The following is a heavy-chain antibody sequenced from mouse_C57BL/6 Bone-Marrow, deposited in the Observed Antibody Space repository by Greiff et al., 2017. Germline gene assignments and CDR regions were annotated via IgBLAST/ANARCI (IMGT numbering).Heavy chain of an antibody. CDR2: IDPENGDT. J-gene: IGHJ2*01. CDR3: TTAVEY. V-gene: IGHV14-4*01. Sequence: VLLQQSGAELVRPGASVKLSCTASGFTIKDDYMHWVKQRPEQGLEWIGWIDPENGDTEYASKFQGKATITADTSSNTAYLELSSLTSEDTAVYYCTTAVEYWGQGATLTVSS. CDR1: GFTIKDDY.